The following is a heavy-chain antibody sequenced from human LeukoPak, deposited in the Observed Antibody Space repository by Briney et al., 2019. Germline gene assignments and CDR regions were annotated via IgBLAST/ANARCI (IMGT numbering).Heavy chain of an antibody. D-gene: IGHD3-10*01. J-gene: IGHJ4*02. V-gene: IGHV4-59*01. CDR3: AISTMVRGIYDY. CDR2: IYYSGST. CDR1: GGSISSYY. Sequence: SETLSLTCTVSGGSISSYYWSWIRQPPGKGLEWIGYIYYSGSTNYNPSLKSRVTISVDTSKNQFSLKLSSVTAADTAVYYCAISTMVRGIYDYWGQGTLVTVSS.